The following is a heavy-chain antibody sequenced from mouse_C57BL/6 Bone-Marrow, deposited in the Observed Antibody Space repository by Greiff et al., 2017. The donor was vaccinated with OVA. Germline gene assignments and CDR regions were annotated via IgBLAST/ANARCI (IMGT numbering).Heavy chain of an antibody. J-gene: IGHJ2*01. CDR1: GYTFTDYE. Sequence: QVQLQQSGAELVRPGASVTLSCKASGYTFTDYEMHWVKQTPVHGLEWIGAIDPETGGTAYNQKFKGKAILTADKSSSTAYMELRSLTSEDSAVYYCTRDYSNYVDYWGQGTTRTVSS. D-gene: IGHD2-5*01. CDR3: TRDYSNYVDY. V-gene: IGHV1-15*01. CDR2: IDPETGGT.